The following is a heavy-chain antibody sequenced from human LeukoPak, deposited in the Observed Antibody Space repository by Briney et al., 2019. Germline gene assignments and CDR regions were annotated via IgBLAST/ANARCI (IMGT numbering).Heavy chain of an antibody. D-gene: IGHD1-26*01. CDR3: AKSVSPGGYVGSLYFFDD. J-gene: IGHJ4*02. CDR1: GLTFSSYA. V-gene: IGHV3-23*01. CDR2: ISGSGGTT. Sequence: GGSLRLSCAASGLTFSSYAMSWVRQAPGKGLEWFSTISGSGGTTYYADSVEVQFTISRDNSNITVSLQMNSLRAEDTAIDYCAKSVSPGGYVGSLYFFDDWGQGTLVTVSS.